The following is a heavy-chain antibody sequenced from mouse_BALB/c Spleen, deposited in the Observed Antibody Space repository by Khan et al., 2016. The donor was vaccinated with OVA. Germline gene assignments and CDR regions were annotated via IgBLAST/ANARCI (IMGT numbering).Heavy chain of an antibody. CDR1: GFSLTNYG. CDR2: IWNDGNT. Sequence: QVQLKQSGPGLVAPSQSLSITCTISGFSLTNYGVHWVRQPPGKGLEWLVVIWNDGNTAYNSALKSRLTISKDNSKSQVFLKMNSLQTDDTAMHFCARQPYYHYNIMDYWGQGTSVTVSS. V-gene: IGHV2-6-1*01. J-gene: IGHJ4*01. D-gene: IGHD2-10*01. CDR3: ARQPYYHYNIMDY.